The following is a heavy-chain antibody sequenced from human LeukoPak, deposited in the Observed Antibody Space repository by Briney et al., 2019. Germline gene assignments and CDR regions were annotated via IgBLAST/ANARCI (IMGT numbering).Heavy chain of an antibody. J-gene: IGHJ5*02. CDR2: ISGSGGST. Sequence: GSLRLSWAASGFPFSSYAMSWVRQAPGKGLEGVSAISGSGGSTYYADSVKGRFTISRDNSKHTLYLQMNSLRAEDTAVYYCAKELYGDHVGWFDHWGQGTLVTVSS. CDR3: AKELYGDHVGWFDH. D-gene: IGHD4-17*01. V-gene: IGHV3-23*01. CDR1: GFPFSSYA.